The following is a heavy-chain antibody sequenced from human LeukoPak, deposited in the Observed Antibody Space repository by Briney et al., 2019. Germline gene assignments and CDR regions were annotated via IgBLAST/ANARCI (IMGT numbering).Heavy chain of an antibody. Sequence: PGGSLRLSCAASGFTVSSNYMSWVRQAPGKGLEWVSVIYSGGSTYYADSVKGRFTISRDNSKNTLYLQMNSLRAEDTAVYYCARSKPAATYYYYGMDVWGQGTTVTVSS. CDR1: GFTVSSNY. V-gene: IGHV3-53*01. CDR2: IYSGGST. J-gene: IGHJ6*02. D-gene: IGHD2-2*01. CDR3: ARSKPAATYYYYGMDV.